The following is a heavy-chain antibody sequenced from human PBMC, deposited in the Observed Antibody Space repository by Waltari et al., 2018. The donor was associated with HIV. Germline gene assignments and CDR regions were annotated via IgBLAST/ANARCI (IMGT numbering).Heavy chain of an antibody. CDR3: ARGYGAHS. V-gene: IGHV3-7*01. CDR1: VLRFSGYW. Sequence: LVESGGNLVQRGGSLRLSSAASVLRFSGYWMSWVRQAPGKGLEWVANIGQDGSEKHYVDSVKGRFTISRDNAKNSLYLQMNNLRAEDTAVYYCARGYGAHSWGQGTLVTVSS. J-gene: IGHJ4*02. D-gene: IGHD4-17*01. CDR2: IGQDGSEK.